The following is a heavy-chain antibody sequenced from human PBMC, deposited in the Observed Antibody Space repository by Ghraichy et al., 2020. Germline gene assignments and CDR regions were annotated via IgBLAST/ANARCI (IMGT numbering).Heavy chain of an antibody. V-gene: IGHV3-30*18. Sequence: GESLNNSCAVSGFTFSRYGMHWVRQAPGKGLEWVAVTSYDGSNKNFADSVKGRFTISRDNSKNTLYLQMNSLRAEDTAVYYCAKERESSGYYSFRGDYYGMDVWGQGTTVTVSS. CDR1: GFTFSRYG. CDR2: TSYDGSNK. D-gene: IGHD3-22*01. J-gene: IGHJ6*02. CDR3: AKERESSGYYSFRGDYYGMDV.